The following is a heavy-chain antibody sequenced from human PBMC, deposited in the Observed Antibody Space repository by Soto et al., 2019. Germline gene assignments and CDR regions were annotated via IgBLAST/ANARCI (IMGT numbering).Heavy chain of an antibody. D-gene: IGHD3-10*01. CDR3: ARGQLVWYGDLSPYHRDMDV. CDR1: GGSFDDFY. V-gene: IGHV4-34*02. Sequence: QVQLQQWGAGLLRPSETLSLTCAFYGGSFDDFYWSWVRQSPGRGLEWVVENSHDGGTNYSPSLASRASISVDTSKNQFSLHPRSVTAAETRVYYCARGQLVWYGDLSPYHRDMDVWGQGTTVTVAS. CDR2: NSHDGGT. J-gene: IGHJ6*02.